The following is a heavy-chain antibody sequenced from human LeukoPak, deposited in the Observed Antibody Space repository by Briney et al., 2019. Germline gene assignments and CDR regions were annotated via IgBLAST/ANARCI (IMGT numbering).Heavy chain of an antibody. CDR1: GGSISSGGYY. J-gene: IGHJ3*02. V-gene: IGHV4-31*03. Sequence: PSETLSLTCTVSGGSISSGGYYWSWIRQHPGKGLEWIGYIYYSGSTYYNPSLKSRVTISVDTSKNQFSLKLSSVTAADTAVYYCAREKVSKNNWNQSDAFDIWGQGTMVTVSS. D-gene: IGHD1-20*01. CDR3: AREKVSKNNWNQSDAFDI. CDR2: IYYSGST.